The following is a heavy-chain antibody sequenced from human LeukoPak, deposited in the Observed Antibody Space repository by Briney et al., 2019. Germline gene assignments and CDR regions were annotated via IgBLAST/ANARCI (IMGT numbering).Heavy chain of an antibody. V-gene: IGHV4-59*08. CDR1: GASISSFY. D-gene: IGHD2/OR15-2a*01. CDR3: AALGLVTGAFDS. Sequence: TSETLSLTCTVSGASISSFYWSCIRQPPGKPLEWRGFIYYTGSTNYSPSLKSRVSISVGTSQNQSSLKLTSVTAADTAVYYCAALGLVTGAFDSWGQGTLVSVSA. J-gene: IGHJ4*02. CDR2: IYYTGST.